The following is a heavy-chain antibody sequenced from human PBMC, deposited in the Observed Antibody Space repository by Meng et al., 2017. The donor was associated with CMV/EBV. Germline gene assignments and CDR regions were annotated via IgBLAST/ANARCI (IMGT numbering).Heavy chain of an antibody. CDR2: INWNGGST. D-gene: IGHD1-26*01. CDR3: GRVGYSRSYCDDAFDI. V-gene: IGHV3-20*01. J-gene: IGHJ3*02. CDR1: GFTFSSYE. Sequence: GESLKISCAASGFTFSSYEMNWVRQAPGKGLEWVSGINWNGGSTGYADSVKGRFTISRDNAKNSLYLQMNSLRGEDTALYHCGRVGYSRSYCDDAFDIWGQGTMVTVSS.